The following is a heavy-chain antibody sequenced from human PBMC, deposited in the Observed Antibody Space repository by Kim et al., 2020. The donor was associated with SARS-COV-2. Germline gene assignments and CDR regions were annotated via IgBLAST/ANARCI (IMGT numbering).Heavy chain of an antibody. CDR2: IRSKVNSYAT. Sequence: GGSRRLSCAASGFSFSDSAMHWVRQAPGKGLEWVGRIRSKVNSYATPYAASVKGRFTISRDDSKNAAYLQMNSLKTEDTAVYYCTRVPGTTVAFWDAYDIWGQGTMFTVSS. CDR3: TRVPGTTVAFWDAYDI. CDR1: GFSFSDSA. V-gene: IGHV3-73*01. D-gene: IGHD1-1*01. J-gene: IGHJ3*02.